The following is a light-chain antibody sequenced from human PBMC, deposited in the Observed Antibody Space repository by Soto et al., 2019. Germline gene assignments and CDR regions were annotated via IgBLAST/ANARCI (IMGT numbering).Light chain of an antibody. CDR2: AVT. V-gene: IGLV2-23*02. CDR1: SSDVGSFNF. CDR3: CSDAGSSTYV. Sequence: QSALTQPASVSGSPGQSVTISCTRTSSDVGSFNFVSWYQQHPGKAPKVVIYAVTKRPSGVSNRFSGSKSGNTASLTIYGLQADDEADYYCCSDAGSSTYVFGTGTKLTVL. J-gene: IGLJ1*01.